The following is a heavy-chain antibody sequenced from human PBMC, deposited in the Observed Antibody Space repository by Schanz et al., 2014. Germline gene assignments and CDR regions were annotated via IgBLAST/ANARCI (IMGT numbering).Heavy chain of an antibody. CDR3: ARDSLRGATGGYGMDV. V-gene: IGHV4-4*02. D-gene: IGHD2-8*02. CDR1: GFTFSSYAM. J-gene: IGHJ6*02. Sequence: VRLVESGGGLVQPGGSLRLSCAASGFTFSSYAMSWVRQPPGKGLEWIGEIYHSGNTNYNASLKSRVTISVDKSKNQFSLKVRSVTAADTAVYYCARDSLRGATGGYGMDVWGQGTTVTVSS. CDR2: IYHSGNT.